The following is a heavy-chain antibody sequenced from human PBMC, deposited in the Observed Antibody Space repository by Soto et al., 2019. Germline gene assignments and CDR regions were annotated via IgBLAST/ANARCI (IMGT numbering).Heavy chain of an antibody. CDR3: ARHRYCSGGSCYSNWFDP. J-gene: IGHJ5*02. V-gene: IGHV5-51*01. D-gene: IGHD2-15*01. Sequence: PGESLKISCKGSGYSFTSYWSGWVRQMPAKGLKGMGIIYPGDSDTRYSPSFQGQVTISADKSISTAYLQWSSLKASDTAMYYCARHRYCSGGSCYSNWFDPWGQGTLVTVSS. CDR1: GYSFTSYW. CDR2: IYPGDSDT.